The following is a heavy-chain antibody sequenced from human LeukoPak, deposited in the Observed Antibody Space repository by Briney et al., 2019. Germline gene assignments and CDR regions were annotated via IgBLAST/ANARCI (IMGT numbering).Heavy chain of an antibody. D-gene: IGHD4-17*01. CDR2: ITSSSGSL. J-gene: IGHJ4*02. V-gene: IGHV3-48*01. CDR1: GFTFSSYS. Sequence: PGGSLRLSCAASGFTFSSYSMNWVRQAPGKGLEWISYITSSSGSLSYADSVKGRFIISRDNAKNSLYLQMNSLRAEDTAIYYCVRDVHYVFDYWGPGTLVTVSS. CDR3: VRDVHYVFDY.